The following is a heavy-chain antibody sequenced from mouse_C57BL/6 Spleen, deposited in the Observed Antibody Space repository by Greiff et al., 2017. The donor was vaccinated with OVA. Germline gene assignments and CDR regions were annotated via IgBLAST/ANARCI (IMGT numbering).Heavy chain of an antibody. CDR3: TTWLRREETDY. D-gene: IGHD2-2*01. J-gene: IGHJ2*01. Sequence: VHVKQSGAELVRPGASVKLSCTASGFNIKDYYMHWVKQRPEQGLEWIGRIDPEDGDTEYAPKFQGKATMTADTSSNTAYPQLSSLTSEDTAVYYCTTWLRREETDYWGQGTTLTVSS. V-gene: IGHV14-1*01. CDR2: IDPEDGDT. CDR1: GFNIKDYY.